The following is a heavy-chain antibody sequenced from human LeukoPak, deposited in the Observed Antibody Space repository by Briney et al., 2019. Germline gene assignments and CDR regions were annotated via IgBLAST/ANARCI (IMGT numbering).Heavy chain of an antibody. CDR1: GFAVSDHY. V-gene: IGHV3-53*01. CDR3: ASSLLATTGPLFY. D-gene: IGHD5-24*01. Sequence: PGGPLRLSCAASGFAVSDHYMNWVRQAQGKGLEWVAVMYSGGRIYYGDSVKGRFTISRDNSKNSLYLQMDSLRADDTALYYCASSLLATTGPLFYWGLGTLVTVSS. J-gene: IGHJ4*02. CDR2: MYSGGRI.